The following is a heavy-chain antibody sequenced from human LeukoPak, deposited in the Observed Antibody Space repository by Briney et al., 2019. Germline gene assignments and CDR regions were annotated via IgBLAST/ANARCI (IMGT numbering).Heavy chain of an antibody. CDR2: ISAYNGNT. V-gene: IGHV1-18*01. CDR1: GYTFTSYG. J-gene: IGHJ4*02. Sequence: ASVKVSCKASGYTFTSYGISWVRQAPGQGLEWMGWISAYNGNTNYAQKFQGRLTMTEDTSADTAYMELNNLRSEDTAVYYCATGLIVIVKEALWNDFWGQGTLVTVSS. CDR3: ATGLIVIVKEALWNDF. D-gene: IGHD2/OR15-2a*01.